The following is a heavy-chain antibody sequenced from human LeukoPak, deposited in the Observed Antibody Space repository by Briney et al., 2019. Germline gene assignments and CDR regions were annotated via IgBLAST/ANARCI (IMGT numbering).Heavy chain of an antibody. CDR3: ARDGNNYYDSSGYSDY. V-gene: IGHV1-46*01. Sequence: ASVKVSCKASGYTFTSYYMHWVRQAPGQGLEWMGIINPSGGSTSYAQKFQGRVTMTRDMSTSTVYMELSSLRSEDTAVYYCARDGNNYYDSSGYSDYWGQGTLVTVSS. CDR1: GYTFTSYY. J-gene: IGHJ4*02. D-gene: IGHD3-22*01. CDR2: INPSGGST.